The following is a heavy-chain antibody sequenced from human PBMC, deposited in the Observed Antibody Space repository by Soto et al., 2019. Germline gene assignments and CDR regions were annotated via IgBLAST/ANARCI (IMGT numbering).Heavy chain of an antibody. CDR2: IFYSGTT. J-gene: IGHJ5*02. CDR1: GGFISTGGYY. CDR3: ARSVDP. Sequence: SPTRPLTSTVSGGFISTGGYYWSWIRQHPGKGLEWIGYIFYSGTTYYNPSLKSRVTISVDTSKNQFSLKLSSVTAADTAVYYCARSVDPWGQGTLVTVS. V-gene: IGHV4-31*03.